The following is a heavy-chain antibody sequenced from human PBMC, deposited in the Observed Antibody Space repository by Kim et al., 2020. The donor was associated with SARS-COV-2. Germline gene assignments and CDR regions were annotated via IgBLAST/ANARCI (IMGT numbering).Heavy chain of an antibody. CDR1: GYAFGGFY. CDR3: AKVRTYTYGYLRGASFDS. CDR2: INPNGGGT. J-gene: IGHJ4*01. D-gene: IGHD2-2*03. V-gene: IGHV1-2*06. Sequence: ASVKVSCKASGYAFGGFYIHWMRLAPGQGLEWMGRINPNGGGTNYSQKFQGRVTMTRDTSINTVYMELSSLRSDDTAVFFCAKVRTYTYGYLRGASFDSW.